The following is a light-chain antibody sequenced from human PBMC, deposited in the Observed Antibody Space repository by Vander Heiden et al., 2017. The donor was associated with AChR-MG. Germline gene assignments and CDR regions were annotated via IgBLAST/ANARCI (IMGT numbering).Light chain of an antibody. J-gene: IGKJ1*01. CDR3: QRYNSSACT. CDR1: QGISNY. Sequence: DIKRTQPPSSLSASVGDRVTITCRASQGISNYLAWYQQKPGKAPKLLIYDATTLQTGVPSRFSGSGSGTDFTLTISSLQPEDAATYYCQRYNSSACTFGQGTRVEIK. CDR2: DAT. V-gene: IGKV1-27*01.